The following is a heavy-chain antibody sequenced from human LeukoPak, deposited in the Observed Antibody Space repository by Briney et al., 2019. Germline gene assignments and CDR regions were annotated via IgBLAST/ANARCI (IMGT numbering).Heavy chain of an antibody. V-gene: IGHV4-34*01. CDR3: ARIRARRRWFDP. CDR1: GGSFSGYY. Sequence: SETLSLTCAVYGGSFSGYYWSWIRQPSGKGLEWIGEINHSGSTNYNPSLKSRVTISVDTSKNQFSPKLSSVTAADTAVYYCARIRARRRWFDPWGQGTLVTVSS. J-gene: IGHJ5*02. CDR2: INHSGST. D-gene: IGHD6-6*01.